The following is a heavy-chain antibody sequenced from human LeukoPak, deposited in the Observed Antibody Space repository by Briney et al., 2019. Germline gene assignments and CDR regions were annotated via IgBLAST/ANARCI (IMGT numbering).Heavy chain of an antibody. V-gene: IGHV3-23*01. CDR2: ISGSGGST. CDR1: GFTFSSYA. Sequence: GGSLRLSCAASGFTFSSYAMSWVRQAPGKGLEWVSAISGSGGSTYYADSVKGRFTISRDNSKNTLYLQMNSLRAEDTAVYYCAKEGYYGGDCRLYYYYMDVWGKGTTVTVSS. D-gene: IGHD2-21*02. CDR3: AKEGYYGGDCRLYYYYMDV. J-gene: IGHJ6*03.